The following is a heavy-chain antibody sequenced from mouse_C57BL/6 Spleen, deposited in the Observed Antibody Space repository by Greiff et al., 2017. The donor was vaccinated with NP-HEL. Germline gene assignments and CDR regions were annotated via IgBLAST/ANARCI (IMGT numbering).Heavy chain of an antibody. CDR2: IYPGGGYT. Sequence: QVQLQQSGAELVRPGTSVKMSCKASGYTFTNYWIGWAKQRPGHGLEWIGDIYPGGGYTNYNEKFKGKATLTADKSSSTAYMQLSRLTSEDSAIYFCARDDYSIYEGCFEYRGQGTTLSVS. D-gene: IGHD2-5*01. CDR3: ARDDYSIYEGCFEY. CDR1: GYTFTNYW. V-gene: IGHV1-63*01. J-gene: IGHJ2*01.